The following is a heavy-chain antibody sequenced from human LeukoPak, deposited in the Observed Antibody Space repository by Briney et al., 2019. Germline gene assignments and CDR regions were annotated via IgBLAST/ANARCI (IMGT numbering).Heavy chain of an antibody. D-gene: IGHD1-26*01. J-gene: IGHJ4*02. CDR2: INTSGSTI. V-gene: IGHV3-11*01. CDR1: GFTFSDYY. CDR3: ARASGSHLDY. Sequence: PGGSLRLSCAASGFTFSDYYMSWIRQAPGKGLEWISYINTSGSTIYYADSVKGRFTISRDNSKNTLYLQMNSLRGEDTAVYYCARASGSHLDYWGQGTLVSVSS.